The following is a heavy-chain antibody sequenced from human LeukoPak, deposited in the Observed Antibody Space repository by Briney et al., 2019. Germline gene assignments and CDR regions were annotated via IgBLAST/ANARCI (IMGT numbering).Heavy chain of an antibody. CDR3: ARTYYDILTGSHDAFDI. CDR1: GFTFSSYS. D-gene: IGHD3-9*01. J-gene: IGHJ3*02. Sequence: PGGSLRLSCAASGFTFSSYSMNWVRQAPGKGLEWVSSISSSSSYIYYADSVKGRFTISRDNAKNSLYLQMNSLRAEDTAVYYCARTYYDILTGSHDAFDIWGQGTMVTVSS. V-gene: IGHV3-21*01. CDR2: ISSSSSYI.